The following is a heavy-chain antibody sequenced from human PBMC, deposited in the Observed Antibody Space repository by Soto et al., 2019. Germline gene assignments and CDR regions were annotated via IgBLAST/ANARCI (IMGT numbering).Heavy chain of an antibody. Sequence: QLQLQESGPGLVKPSETLSLTCTVSGGSISSSSYYWGWIRQPPGKGLEWIGSIYYSGSTYYNPSLKSRVTISVDTSKNQFSLKLSSVTAADTAVYYCARLRGNYGDPGDYFDYWGQGTLVTVSS. V-gene: IGHV4-39*01. CDR3: ARLRGNYGDPGDYFDY. CDR2: IYYSGST. CDR1: GGSISSSSYY. J-gene: IGHJ4*02. D-gene: IGHD4-17*01.